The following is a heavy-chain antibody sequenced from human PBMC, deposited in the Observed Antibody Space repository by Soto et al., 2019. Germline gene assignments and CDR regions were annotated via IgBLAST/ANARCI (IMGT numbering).Heavy chain of an antibody. CDR1: GGTFSSYA. J-gene: IGHJ6*02. CDR2: IIPIFGTA. V-gene: IGHV1-69*12. D-gene: IGHD1-26*01. CDR3: ARRIVGATSDYYYGMDV. Sequence: QVQLVQSGAEVKKPGSSVKVSCKASGGTFSSYAISWVRQAPGQGLEWMGGIIPIFGTANYAQKFQGRVTITADESTSTAYMELSSLRSEDTAVYYCARRIVGATSDYYYGMDVWGQGTTVTVSS.